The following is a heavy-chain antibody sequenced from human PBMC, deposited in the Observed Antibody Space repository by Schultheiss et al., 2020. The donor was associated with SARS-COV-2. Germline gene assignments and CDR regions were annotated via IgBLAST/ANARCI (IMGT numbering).Heavy chain of an antibody. CDR2: ISSSGSYT. D-gene: IGHD3-16*01. Sequence: GGSLRLSCAASGFTFSSYEMNWVRQAPGKGLEWVSYISSSGSYTNYADSVQGRFTISRDNAKNSLYLQMNRLRAEDTAVYYCAKEGVRWSIDSWGRGTLVTVSS. J-gene: IGHJ4*02. CDR1: GFTFSSYE. CDR3: AKEGVRWSIDS. V-gene: IGHV3-21*05.